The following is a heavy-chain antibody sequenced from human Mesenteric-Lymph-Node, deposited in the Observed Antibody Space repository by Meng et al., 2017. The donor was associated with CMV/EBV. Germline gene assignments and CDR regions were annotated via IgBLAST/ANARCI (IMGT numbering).Heavy chain of an antibody. V-gene: IGHV5-51*01. J-gene: IGHJ4*02. Sequence: GASLKISCKDSGYSFISYWIGWVRQMPGKGLEWMGIIYPGDSDTRYSPSFHGQVTISADKSISTASLQWSRLKASDIAVYYCAGLGAYEILTGYGFYLDYWGQGTMVTVSS. CDR1: GYSFISYW. D-gene: IGHD3-9*01. CDR3: AGLGAYEILTGYGFYLDY. CDR2: IYPGDSDT.